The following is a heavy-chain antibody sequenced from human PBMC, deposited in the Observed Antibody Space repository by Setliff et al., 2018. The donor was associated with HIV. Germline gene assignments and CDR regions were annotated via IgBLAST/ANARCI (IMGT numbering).Heavy chain of an antibody. CDR1: GYTFTNFG. CDR3: VSRQLGGVDF. V-gene: IGHV1-18*01. CDR2: ISAYNDNT. J-gene: IGHJ4*02. D-gene: IGHD2-8*02. Sequence: ASVKVSCKASGYTFTNFGISWVRQAPGQGLEWMGWISAYNDNTNYAQKLQGRVTMTTDTSTSTAYMELKSLTSDDTAVYYCVSRQLGGVDFWGQGTLVTVSS.